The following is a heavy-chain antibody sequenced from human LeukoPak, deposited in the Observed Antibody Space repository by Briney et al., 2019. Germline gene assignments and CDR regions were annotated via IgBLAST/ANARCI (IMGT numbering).Heavy chain of an antibody. V-gene: IGHV3-9*01. J-gene: IGHJ6*03. CDR3: AKGSSGWYRGTDMDV. CDR2: ISWNSGSI. CDR1: GFTFDDYA. D-gene: IGHD6-19*01. Sequence: GGSLRLSCAASGFTFDDYAMHWVRQAPGKGLEWVSGISWNSGSIGYADSVKGRFTISRDNAKNSLYLQMNSLRGEDTALYYCAKGSSGWYRGTDMDVWGKGTTVTISS.